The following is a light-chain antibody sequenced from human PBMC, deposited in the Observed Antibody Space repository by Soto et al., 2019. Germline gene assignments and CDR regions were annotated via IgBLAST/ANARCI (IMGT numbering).Light chain of an antibody. CDR1: QSVSSS. J-gene: IGKJ4*01. CDR3: QPYNNWPLT. Sequence: EIVLIQSPATLSLSPGERATLSCRASQSVSSSLAWYQQNPGQAPRLLIFDASNRATGIPVRFSGSGSGTDFTLTINSLQSEDFAIYYCQPYNNWPLTFGGGTKVESK. V-gene: IGKV3D-15*01. CDR2: DAS.